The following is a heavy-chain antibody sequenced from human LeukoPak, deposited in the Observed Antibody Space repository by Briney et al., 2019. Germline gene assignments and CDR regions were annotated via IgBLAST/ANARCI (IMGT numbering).Heavy chain of an antibody. CDR1: GGSISSYY. V-gene: IGHV4-4*07. CDR2: IYTSGST. J-gene: IGHJ4*02. Sequence: SETLSLTCTVSGGSISSYYWSWIRQPAGKGLEWIGRIYTSGSTNYNPSLKSRVTMSVDTSKNQFSLKLSSVTAADTAVYYCARGYCSSTSCYKDYWGQGTLVTVSS. D-gene: IGHD2-2*02. CDR3: ARGYCSSTSCYKDY.